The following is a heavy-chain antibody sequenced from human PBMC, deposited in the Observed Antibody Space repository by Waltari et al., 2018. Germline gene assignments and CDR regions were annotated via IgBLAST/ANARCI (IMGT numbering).Heavy chain of an antibody. CDR2: IYDSGST. V-gene: IGHV4-59*11. CDR1: GGSISSHY. CDR3: ARRYYDILTGYYFLDY. J-gene: IGHJ4*02. Sequence: QVQLQESGPGLVKPSETLSLTCTVSGGSISSHYWSWIRQPPGKGLGWIGDIYDSGSTNYNPSLKSRVTISVDTSKNQFSLKLSSVTAADTAVYYCARRYYDILTGYYFLDYWGQGTLVTVSS. D-gene: IGHD3-9*01.